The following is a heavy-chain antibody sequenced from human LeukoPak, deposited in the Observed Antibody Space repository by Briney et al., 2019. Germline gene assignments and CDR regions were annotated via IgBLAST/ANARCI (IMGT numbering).Heavy chain of an antibody. CDR2: IVVGSGNT. Sequence: SVKVFCKASGFTFNSSVIHWVRQVRGQRLEWIGWIVVGSGNTNHAQEFQERVAITRDMSTSTAYVELSSLRSEDTAVYYCAAELQVGAVSFHHWGQGTLVTVSS. J-gene: IGHJ1*01. CDR1: GFTFNSSV. D-gene: IGHD2-8*02. CDR3: AAELQVGAVSFHH. V-gene: IGHV1-58*02.